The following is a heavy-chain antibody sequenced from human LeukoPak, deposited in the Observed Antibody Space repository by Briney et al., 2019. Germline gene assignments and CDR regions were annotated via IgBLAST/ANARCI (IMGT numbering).Heavy chain of an antibody. CDR1: VYTFTSCG. J-gene: IGHJ4*02. CDR3: ARESNTVTTRYFDY. CDR2: ISAYNGNT. V-gene: IGHV1-18*01. Sequence: ASVKVSCKASVYTFTSCGISWVRQAPGQGVGWMGWISAYNGNTNYAQKLQGRVTMTTDTSTSTAYMELRSLRSDDTAVYYCARESNTVTTRYFDYWGQGTLVTVSS. D-gene: IGHD4-17*01.